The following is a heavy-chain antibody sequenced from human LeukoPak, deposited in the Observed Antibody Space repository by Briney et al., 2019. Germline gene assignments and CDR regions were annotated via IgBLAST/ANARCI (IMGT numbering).Heavy chain of an antibody. V-gene: IGHV4-39*07. CDR2: IYYSGST. CDR3: ARETYYYDSSGYSDY. J-gene: IGHJ4*02. D-gene: IGHD3-22*01. CDR1: GGSISSSSYY. Sequence: SETLSLTCTVSGGSISSSSYYWGWIRQPPGKGLEWIGSIYYSGSTYYNPSLKSRVTISVDTSKNQFSLKLSSVTAADTAVYYCARETYYYDSSGYSDYWGQGTLVAVSS.